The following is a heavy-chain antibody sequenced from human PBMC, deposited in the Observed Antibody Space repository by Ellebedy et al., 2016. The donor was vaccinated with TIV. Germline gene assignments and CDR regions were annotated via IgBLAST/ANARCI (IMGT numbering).Heavy chain of an antibody. J-gene: IGHJ4*02. V-gene: IGHV5-51*01. D-gene: IGHD1-26*01. CDR1: RYSFTNYW. CDR2: IYPTDSDT. CDR3: ARLVIGSVGATDY. Sequence: KVSXKGSRYSFTNYWIAWVRQMPGKGLEWMGIIYPTDSDTRYSPSFQGQVTISADKSINTAYLQWSSLKASDTAMYYCARLVIGSVGATDYWGQGTLVTVSS.